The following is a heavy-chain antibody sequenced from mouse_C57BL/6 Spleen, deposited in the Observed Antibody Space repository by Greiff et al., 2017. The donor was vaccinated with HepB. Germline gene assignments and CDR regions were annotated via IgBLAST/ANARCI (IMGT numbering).Heavy chain of an antibody. CDR2: INPSNGGT. CDR3: ARKATVVATRAYYFDY. Sequence: VQLQQPGTELVKPGASVKLSCKASGYTFTSYWMHWVKQRPGQGLEWIGNINPSNGGTNYNEKFKSKATLTVDKSSSTAYMQLSSLTSEDSAVYYCARKATVVATRAYYFDYWGQGTTLTVSS. D-gene: IGHD1-1*01. V-gene: IGHV1-53*01. J-gene: IGHJ2*01. CDR1: GYTFTSYW.